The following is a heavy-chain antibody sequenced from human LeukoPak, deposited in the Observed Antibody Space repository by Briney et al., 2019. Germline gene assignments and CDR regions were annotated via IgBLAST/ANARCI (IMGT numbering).Heavy chain of an antibody. Sequence: SETLSLTCTVSGVSISTSRYYWGWIRQPPGKGLEWIGNIYYTGPTYYNASLESRVTISLDTSKNQFFLKLNSVTAADTAMYYCARTPYYYDSSGFSYYFDYWGQGTLVTISS. CDR1: GVSISTSRYY. CDR3: ARTPYYYDSSGFSYYFDY. D-gene: IGHD3-22*01. V-gene: IGHV4-39*01. J-gene: IGHJ4*02. CDR2: IYYTGPT.